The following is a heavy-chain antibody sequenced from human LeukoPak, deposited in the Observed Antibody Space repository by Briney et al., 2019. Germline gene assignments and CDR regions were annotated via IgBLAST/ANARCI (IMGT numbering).Heavy chain of an antibody. CDR1: GFTFSSYG. J-gene: IGHJ3*02. D-gene: IGHD2-2*01. V-gene: IGHV3-21*01. CDR3: AGFSGRYCSSTSCSALPNDAFDI. CDR2: ISSSSSYI. Sequence: GGSLRLSCAASGFTFSSYGMSWVRQAPGKGLEWVSSISSSSSYIYYADSVKGRFTISRDNAKNSLYLQMNSLRAEDTAVYYCAGFSGRYCSSTSCSALPNDAFDIWGQGTMVTVSS.